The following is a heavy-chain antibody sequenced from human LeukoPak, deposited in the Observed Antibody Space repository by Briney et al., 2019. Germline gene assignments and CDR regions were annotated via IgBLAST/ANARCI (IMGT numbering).Heavy chain of an antibody. J-gene: IGHJ4*02. V-gene: IGHV3-21*01. Sequence: PGGSLRLSCAASGFTFSSYVMNWVRQAPGKGLEWVSSFSSGSTYIYHAKSVKGRFTNSRDKAKNSLYLQMNSLRAEDPAVYYCARLGYCSGGSCSSFDYWGQGTLVTVSS. D-gene: IGHD2-15*01. CDR2: FSSGSTYI. CDR3: ARLGYCSGGSCSSFDY. CDR1: GFTFSSYV.